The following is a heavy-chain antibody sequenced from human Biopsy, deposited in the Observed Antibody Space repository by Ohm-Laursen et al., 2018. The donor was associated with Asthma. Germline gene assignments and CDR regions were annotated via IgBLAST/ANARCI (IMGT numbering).Heavy chain of an antibody. Sequence: SVKVSCKASGDSFSNYAISWVRQAPGQGLEWMGGLIPVLGTPDHAQMFEGRVTITADESTSTAYMELSSLSSEDTAVHYCARDRVSSPIRHGSGSYYLYNWFDPWGQGTLVTVSS. D-gene: IGHD3-10*01. CDR3: ARDRVSSPIRHGSGSYYLYNWFDP. CDR1: GDSFSNYA. CDR2: LIPVLGTP. J-gene: IGHJ5*02. V-gene: IGHV1-69*13.